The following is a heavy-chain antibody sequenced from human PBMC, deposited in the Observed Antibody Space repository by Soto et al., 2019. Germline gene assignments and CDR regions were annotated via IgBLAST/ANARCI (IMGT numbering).Heavy chain of an antibody. CDR3: ARDRVAAANAVMDV. Sequence: GGSLRLSCAASGFRFSDYSMNWVRQAPGRGLEWVSYISSSSTIYYADSVKGRFTISRDNAKNSLYLQMNSLRAEDTAVYYCARDRVAAANAVMDVWGKGTTVTVSS. V-gene: IGHV3-48*01. CDR1: GFRFSDYS. CDR2: ISSSSTI. D-gene: IGHD6-13*01. J-gene: IGHJ6*03.